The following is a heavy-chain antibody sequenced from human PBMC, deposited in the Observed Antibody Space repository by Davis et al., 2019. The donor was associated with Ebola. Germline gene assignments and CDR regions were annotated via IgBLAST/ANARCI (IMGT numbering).Heavy chain of an antibody. CDR3: ARERGYYYGSGSYLRLDV. Sequence: SETLSLTCAVYAASFTGYYWSWIRQPPGKGLEWIGEINHSGSTNYNPSLKSRVTISVDTSKNQFSLKLSSVTAADTAVYYCARERGYYYGSGSYLRLDVWGQGTTVTVSS. D-gene: IGHD3-10*01. J-gene: IGHJ6*02. V-gene: IGHV4-34*01. CDR1: AASFTGYY. CDR2: INHSGST.